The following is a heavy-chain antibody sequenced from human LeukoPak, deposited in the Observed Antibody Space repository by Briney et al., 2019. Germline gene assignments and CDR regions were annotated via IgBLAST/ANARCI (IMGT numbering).Heavy chain of an antibody. D-gene: IGHD3-3*01. CDR3: ARDRITIFGVVAGDMDV. Sequence: SETLSLTCTVSGGSISSSSYYWTWIRQLPGKGLEWIGYVEHTGSTNFNPSLNGRVSISRDTSKNLFSLRLRSVTAADTAVYYCARDRITIFGVVAGDMDVWGKGTTVTVSS. CDR2: VEHTGST. J-gene: IGHJ6*03. CDR1: GGSISSSSYY. V-gene: IGHV4-61*03.